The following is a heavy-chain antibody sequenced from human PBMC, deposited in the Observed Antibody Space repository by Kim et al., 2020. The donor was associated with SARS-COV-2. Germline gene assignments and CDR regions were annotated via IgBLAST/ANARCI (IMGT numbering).Heavy chain of an antibody. V-gene: IGHV4-59*08. CDR2: IYYSGST. Sequence: SETLSLTCTVSGGSISSYYWSWIRQPPGKGLEWIGYIYYSGSTNYNPSLKSRVTISVDTSKNQFSLKLSSVTAADTAVYYCARSAGVVINRYYYGMDVWGQGTTVTVSS. CDR1: GGSISSYY. D-gene: IGHD3-3*01. J-gene: IGHJ6*02. CDR3: ARSAGVVINRYYYGMDV.